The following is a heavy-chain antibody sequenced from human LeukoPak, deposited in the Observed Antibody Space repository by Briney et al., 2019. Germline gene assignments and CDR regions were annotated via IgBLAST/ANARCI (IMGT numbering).Heavy chain of an antibody. CDR1: EYTFTNNY. CDR3: ARDQEGFDY. CDR2: IYPRDGST. J-gene: IGHJ4*02. V-gene: IGHV1-46*01. Sequence: ASVKVSCKASEYTFTNNYLHWVRQAPGQGLEWMGMIYPRDGSTSHAQNFQGRVTVTRDTSTTTVHMELRGLRSEDTAVYYCARDQEGFDYWGQGTVVTVSS.